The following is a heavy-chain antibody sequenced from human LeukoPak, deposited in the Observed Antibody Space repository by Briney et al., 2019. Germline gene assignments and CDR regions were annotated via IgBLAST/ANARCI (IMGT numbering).Heavy chain of an antibody. CDR2: IKSDGSVT. CDR1: GFTFSSYW. J-gene: IGHJ6*03. CDR3: ARDGASGYMVYYYYYMDV. V-gene: IGHV3-74*01. Sequence: GGSLRLSCAASGFTFSSYWMHWVRQAPGEGLVWVSRIKSDGSVTWYADSVKGRFTISRDNAKNMLYLQMNSLRDEDTAVYYCARDGASGYMVYYYYYMDVWGKGTTVTVSS. D-gene: IGHD3-3*01.